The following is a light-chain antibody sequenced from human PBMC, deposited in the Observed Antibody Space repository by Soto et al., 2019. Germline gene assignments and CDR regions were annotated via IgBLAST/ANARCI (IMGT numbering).Light chain of an antibody. CDR2: RRN. Sequence: QSVLTQPPSASGTPGQRVTISCSGSSSNIGSNYIYWYHHLPGTAPKLLIYRRNQRPSGVPDRLSGSKSGTSASQAISGLRSEDEAEYYCAPWDDSLSAHLLFGGGTKVTVL. CDR1: SSNIGSNY. V-gene: IGLV1-47*01. J-gene: IGLJ2*01. CDR3: APWDDSLSAHLL.